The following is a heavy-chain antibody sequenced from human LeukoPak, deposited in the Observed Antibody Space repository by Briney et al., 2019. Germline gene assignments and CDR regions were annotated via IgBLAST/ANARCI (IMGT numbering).Heavy chain of an antibody. CDR1: GGTFSSYA. CDR2: IIPIFGTA. V-gene: IGHV1-69*13. J-gene: IGHJ5*02. D-gene: IGHD3-9*01. CDR3: ARGLFTLTGYYRWFDP. Sequence: SVTVSCKASGGTFSSYAISWVRQAPGQGLEWMGGIIPIFGTANYAQKFQGRVTITADESTSTAYMELSSLRSEDTAVYYCARGLFTLTGYYRWFDPWGQGTLVTVSS.